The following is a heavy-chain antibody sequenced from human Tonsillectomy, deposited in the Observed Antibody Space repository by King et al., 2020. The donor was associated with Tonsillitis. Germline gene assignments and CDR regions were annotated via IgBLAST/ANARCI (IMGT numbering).Heavy chain of an antibody. J-gene: IGHJ5*02. CDR2: IYTTGST. V-gene: IGHV4-61*02. CDR3: ARDVYLGYCSGSSCEYWFDP. CDR1: GGSISSGVYG. Sequence: QLQESGPGLVKPSQTLSLTCTVSGGSISSGVYGWSWIRQAAGKGLEWIGRIYTTGSTSYNPSLNSGGTMSVDTSKNQFSLKLSSVTAADTAVYYCARDVYLGYCSGSSCEYWFDPWGQGTLVTVSS. D-gene: IGHD2-15*01.